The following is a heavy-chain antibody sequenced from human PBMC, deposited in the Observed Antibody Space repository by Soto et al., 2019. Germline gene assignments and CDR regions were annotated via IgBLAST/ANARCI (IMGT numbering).Heavy chain of an antibody. Sequence: SVKVSCKASGGTFSSYAISWVRQAPGQGLEWMGGIIPIFGTANYAQKFQGRVTITADESTSTAYMELSSLRSEDTAVYYCARGRWGSLFYIAAPDYWGQGTLVTVSS. CDR3: ARGRWGSLFYIAAPDY. CDR2: IIPIFGTA. J-gene: IGHJ4*02. V-gene: IGHV1-69*13. CDR1: GGTFSSYA. D-gene: IGHD6-6*01.